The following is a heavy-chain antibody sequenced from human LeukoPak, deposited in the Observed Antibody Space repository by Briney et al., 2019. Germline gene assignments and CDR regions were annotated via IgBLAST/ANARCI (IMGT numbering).Heavy chain of an antibody. CDR1: GFTFNNFW. Sequence: GGSLRLSCAASGFTFNNFWMTWVRQAPGKGLEWVANIKQDGSEKYYVDSVKGRFTISRDNAKNSLYLQMNSLRAEDTAVYYCARGYSGGYWGQGTLVTASS. V-gene: IGHV3-7*01. J-gene: IGHJ4*02. D-gene: IGHD1-26*01. CDR3: ARGYSGGY. CDR2: IKQDGSEK.